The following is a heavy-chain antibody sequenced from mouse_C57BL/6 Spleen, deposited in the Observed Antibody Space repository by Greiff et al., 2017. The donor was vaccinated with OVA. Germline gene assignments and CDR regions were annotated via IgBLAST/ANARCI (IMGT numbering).Heavy chain of an antibody. CDR2: IDPETGGT. J-gene: IGHJ2*01. D-gene: IGHD4-1*01. V-gene: IGHV1-15*01. Sequence: VQLQESGAELVRPGASVTLSCKASGYTFTDYEMHWVKQTPVHDLEWIGAIDPETGGTAYNQKFKGKAILTADKSSSTAYMELRSLTSEDSAVYYCTREGLGRFDYWGQGTTLTVSS. CDR1: GYTFTDYE. CDR3: TREGLGRFDY.